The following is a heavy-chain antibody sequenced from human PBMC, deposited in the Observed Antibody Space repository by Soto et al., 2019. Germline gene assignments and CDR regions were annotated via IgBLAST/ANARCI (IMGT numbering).Heavy chain of an antibody. J-gene: IGHJ3*02. CDR1: GFTFINAW. V-gene: IGHV3-15*01. Sequence: GGSLRLSCAASGFTFINAWMSWVRQAPGKGLEWVGRIKSKTDGGTTDYAAPVKGRFTISRDDSENTLSLQMNSLKTADTAVYYCTTQIVVVIPDAFDIWGQGTMAT. D-gene: IGHD3-22*01. CDR2: IKSKTDGGTT. CDR3: TTQIVVVIPDAFDI.